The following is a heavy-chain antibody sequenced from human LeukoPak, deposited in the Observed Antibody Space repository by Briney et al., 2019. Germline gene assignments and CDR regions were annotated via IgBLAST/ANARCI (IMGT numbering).Heavy chain of an antibody. CDR2: MNPNSGNT. J-gene: IGHJ4*02. D-gene: IGHD3-10*01. CDR3: ARVFPSASTSCFDY. Sequence: ASVKVSCKASGYTFTSYDINWVRQATGQGLEWMGWMNPNSGNTGYAQKFQGRVTMTRNTSISTAYMELSSLRSEDTAVYYCARVFPSASTSCFDYWGQGTLVTVSS. V-gene: IGHV1-8*01. CDR1: GYTFTSYD.